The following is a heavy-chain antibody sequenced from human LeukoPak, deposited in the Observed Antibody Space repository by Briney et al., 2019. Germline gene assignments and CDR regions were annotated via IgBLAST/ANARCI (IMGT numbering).Heavy chain of an antibody. D-gene: IGHD3-10*01. J-gene: IGHJ4*02. V-gene: IGHV4-59*11. CDR1: GGSISGQD. Sequence: PSETLPLTCTVSGGSISGQDWSLIRQPPGKGLEWCGYIYYTGITKYNPSLKSRVTISVDTSKNQLSLRLSSVTAADTAVYYCARVSYDYYSGNYGWYFDYWGQGTLVTVSS. CDR2: IYYTGIT. CDR3: ARVSYDYYSGNYGWYFDY.